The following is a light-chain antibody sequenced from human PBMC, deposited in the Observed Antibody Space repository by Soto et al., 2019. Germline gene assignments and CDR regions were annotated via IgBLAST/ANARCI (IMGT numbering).Light chain of an antibody. CDR1: QSINTF. Sequence: DIQITQSPSSLSASVGDRVTVTCRASQSINTFLNWYQQKPGKAPQLLIFAASSLESGVPSRFSGNGSETDFTLTISSLQPEDFATYYCQQSYSIPPAFGGGTKVDIK. V-gene: IGKV1-39*01. CDR3: QQSYSIPPA. J-gene: IGKJ4*01. CDR2: AAS.